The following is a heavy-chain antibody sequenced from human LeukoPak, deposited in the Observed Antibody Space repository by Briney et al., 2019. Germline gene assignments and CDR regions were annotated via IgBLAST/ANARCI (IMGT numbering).Heavy chain of an antibody. CDR3: AKSSGYSSDMAQDY. V-gene: IGHV1-2*02. CDR1: GYTLTGYY. J-gene: IGHJ4*02. Sequence: GASVKVSCKASGYTLTGYYMHWVRQAPGQGLEWMGWINPNSGGTHYAQKFQGRVTMTRDTSITTAYMEVSRLRSDDTAVYFCAKSSGYSSDMAQDYWGQGTLVTVSS. D-gene: IGHD6-19*01. CDR2: INPNSGGT.